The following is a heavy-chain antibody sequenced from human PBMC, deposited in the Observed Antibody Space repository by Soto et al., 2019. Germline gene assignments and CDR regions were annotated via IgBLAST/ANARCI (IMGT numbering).Heavy chain of an antibody. D-gene: IGHD5-12*01. CDR1: GYSFTSYW. Sequence: PVEAVKISCNGSGYSFTSYWIGWVRQMPWKGLQGMGIIYPCDSDTRYSPSFQGQVTISADKSISTAYLQWSSLKDSDTAMYYCARLLREMATIHYFDYWGQGTLVTVSS. CDR2: IYPCDSDT. CDR3: ARLLREMATIHYFDY. J-gene: IGHJ4*02. V-gene: IGHV5-51*01.